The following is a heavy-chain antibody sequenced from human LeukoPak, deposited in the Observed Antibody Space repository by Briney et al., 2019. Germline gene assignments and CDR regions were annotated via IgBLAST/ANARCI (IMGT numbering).Heavy chain of an antibody. D-gene: IGHD3-10*01. CDR3: VKGSGTNDYGMDT. CDR1: GFTFNRCG. Sequence: PGRSLRLSCAASGFTFNRCGMPWVRQAPGKGLEWVAVIVYDGSHQYYTDSVKGRLTISRDNSKNTVFLQMDRLRAEDTGVYYCVKGSGTNDYGMDTWGQGTTVTVPS. J-gene: IGHJ6*02. V-gene: IGHV3-30*18. CDR2: IVYDGSHQ.